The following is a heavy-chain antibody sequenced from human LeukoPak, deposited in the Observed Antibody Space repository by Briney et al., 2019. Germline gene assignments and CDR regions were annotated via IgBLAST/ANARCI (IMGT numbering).Heavy chain of an antibody. CDR3: ARGGWSLDY. J-gene: IGHJ4*02. CDR2: IYYSGST. CDR1: GGSISNNY. V-gene: IGHV4-59*01. Sequence: PSESLSLTCTVSGGSISNNYWSCIRQPPGKGLEWIGYIYYSGSTNYNASLKSRVTISVDTSKNQFSLKLSSVTAADTAVYYCARGGWSLDYWGQGTLVTVSS.